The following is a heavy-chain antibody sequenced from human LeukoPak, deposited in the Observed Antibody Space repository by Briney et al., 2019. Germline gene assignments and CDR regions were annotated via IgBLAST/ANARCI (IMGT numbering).Heavy chain of an antibody. Sequence: SQTLSLTCAISGDSVSSNSVVWNWIRQSPSRGLEWLGRTYYRSKWYYDYAVSVKSRITINPDTSKNQFSLQLNSVTPEDTAVYYCARDRVPGNKYFQHWGQGTLVTVSS. CDR3: ARDRVPGNKYFQH. D-gene: IGHD2/OR15-2a*01. CDR1: GDSVSSNSVV. CDR2: TYYRSKWYY. J-gene: IGHJ1*01. V-gene: IGHV6-1*01.